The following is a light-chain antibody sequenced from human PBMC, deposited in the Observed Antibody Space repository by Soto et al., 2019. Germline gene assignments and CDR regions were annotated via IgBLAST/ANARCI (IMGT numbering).Light chain of an antibody. Sequence: DIVMTQSPDSLAVSLGERATINFKSSQSVLYSYNNKNYLAWYQQKPGQPPKLLIYWASTRESGIPGRFSGSGSGTDFTLTIGSLQSEDVAIYYCQQYYSSPWTFGQGTKVEIK. CDR2: WAS. J-gene: IGKJ1*01. V-gene: IGKV4-1*01. CDR1: QSVLYSYNNKNY. CDR3: QQYYSSPWT.